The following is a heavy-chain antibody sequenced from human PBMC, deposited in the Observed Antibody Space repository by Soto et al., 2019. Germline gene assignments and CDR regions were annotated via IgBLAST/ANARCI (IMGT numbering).Heavy chain of an antibody. CDR2: INWKSDI. Sequence: GGSLRLSCAVSGFTFDDNAMHWVRQAPEKGLECVSGINWKSDIGYADSVKGRFTISRDNAESSLYLQMNSLRAEGTALYYCAILLYWGGRSPYIYWGQGSQVTVS. CDR3: AILLYWGGRSPYIY. V-gene: IGHV3-9*01. D-gene: IGHD3-16*01. CDR1: GFTFDDNA. J-gene: IGHJ4*02.